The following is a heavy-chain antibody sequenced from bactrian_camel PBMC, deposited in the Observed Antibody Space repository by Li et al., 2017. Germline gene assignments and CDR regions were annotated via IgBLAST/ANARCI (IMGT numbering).Heavy chain of an antibody. CDR3: AARGRSGPCPGEEVDYRH. CDR2: ITSDGST. V-gene: IGHV3S53*01. D-gene: IGHD4*01. J-gene: IGHJ4*01. CDR1: GYTDRRDC. Sequence: HVQLVESGGGSVQDGGSLTLSCVASGYTDRRDCMSWYRQAPGKECALVSSITSDGSTSYADSVRGRFTISRDDAENKVYLQMNNLKPEDTAMYYCAARGRSGPCPGEEVDYRHWGQGTQVTVS.